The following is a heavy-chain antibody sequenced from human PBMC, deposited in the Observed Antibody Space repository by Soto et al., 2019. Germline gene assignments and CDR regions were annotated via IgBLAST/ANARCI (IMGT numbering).Heavy chain of an antibody. J-gene: IGHJ6*02. CDR2: IKEYGSEK. CDR1: GFTFSTYW. V-gene: IGHV3-7*01. Sequence: GALLLSCSASGFTFSTYWMSWVRQAPGKGLEWVANIKEYGSEKYYVDSVEGRFTISRDNAKNSLYLQMTSLRAEDTALYYCARGWGYFDSSGFPYLYAMDVWGQGTKVTVYS. CDR3: ARGWGYFDSSGFPYLYAMDV. D-gene: IGHD3-22*01.